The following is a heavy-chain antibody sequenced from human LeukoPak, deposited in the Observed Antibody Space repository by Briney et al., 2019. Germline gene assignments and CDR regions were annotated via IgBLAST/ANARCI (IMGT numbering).Heavy chain of an antibody. J-gene: IGHJ4*02. Sequence: SGGSLRLSCAASGFTFSDYYMSWIRQAPGKGLEWVSYISSSGSTIYYADSVKGRFTISRDNAKNSLYLQMNSLRAEDTAVYYCARPPAPGLAYCGGDCYSVYWGQGTLVTVSS. D-gene: IGHD2-21*02. V-gene: IGHV3-11*01. CDR1: GFTFSDYY. CDR2: ISSSGSTI. CDR3: ARPPAPGLAYCGGDCYSVY.